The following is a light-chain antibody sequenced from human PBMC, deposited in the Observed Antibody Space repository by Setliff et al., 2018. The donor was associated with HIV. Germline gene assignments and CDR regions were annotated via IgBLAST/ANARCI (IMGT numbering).Light chain of an antibody. Sequence: QSALAPPASVPGSPVQSITISCTGNSRNVGRYDLASWYRPYPDKAPELTIYEITKRPSGLSNRFSRSKSGRAASLTISGLQPDAEADDYCYSYAGSKTPDLFGNRSKVIVL. CDR3: YSYAGSKTPDL. V-gene: IGLV2-23*02. CDR2: EIT. J-gene: IGLJ1*01. CDR1: SRNVGRYDL.